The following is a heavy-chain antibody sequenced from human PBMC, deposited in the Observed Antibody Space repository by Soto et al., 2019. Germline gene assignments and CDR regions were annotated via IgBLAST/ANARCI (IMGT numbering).Heavy chain of an antibody. CDR1: GFTVSSNY. Sequence: GSLRLSCAASGFTVSSNYMSWVRQAPGKGLEWVSVIYSGGSTYYADSVKGRFTISRDNSKNTLFLQMNSLRAEDTAVYYCAKSPRIYYYDRSGVYSFDYWGQGTLGTVSS. V-gene: IGHV3-53*01. CDR3: AKSPRIYYYDRSGVYSFDY. D-gene: IGHD3-22*01. J-gene: IGHJ4*02. CDR2: IYSGGST.